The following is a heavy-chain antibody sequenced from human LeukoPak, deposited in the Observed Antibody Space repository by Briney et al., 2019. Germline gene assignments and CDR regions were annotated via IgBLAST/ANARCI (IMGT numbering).Heavy chain of an antibody. Sequence: GGSLRLSCAASGFTFSSYWMSWVRQAPGKGLEWVANIKQDESEKYYVDSVKGQFTISRDNAKNSLYLQMNSLRAEDTAVYYCARDKIEGPTKLDYWGQGILVTVSS. D-gene: IGHD1-1*01. CDR3: ARDKIEGPTKLDY. CDR2: IKQDESEK. V-gene: IGHV3-7*01. CDR1: GFTFSSYW. J-gene: IGHJ4*02.